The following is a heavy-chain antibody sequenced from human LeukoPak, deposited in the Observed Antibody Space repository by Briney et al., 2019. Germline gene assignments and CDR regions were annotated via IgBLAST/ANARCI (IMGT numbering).Heavy chain of an antibody. V-gene: IGHV1-18*01. CDR2: SSAYNGNT. CDR1: GYTFTSYG. CDR3: ARRAGSSSFYYYYYYMDV. D-gene: IGHD6-6*01. J-gene: IGHJ6*03. Sequence: ASVKVSCKASGYTFTSYGISWVRQAPGQGLEWMGWSSAYNGNTNYAQKLQGRVTMTTDTSTSTAYMELRSLRSDDTAVYYCARRAGSSSFYYYYYYMDVWGKGTTVTVSS.